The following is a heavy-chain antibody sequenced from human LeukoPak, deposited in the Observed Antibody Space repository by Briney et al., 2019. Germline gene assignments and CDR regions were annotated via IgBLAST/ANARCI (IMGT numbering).Heavy chain of an antibody. J-gene: IGHJ6*03. CDR2: ISAYNGNT. D-gene: IGHD3-10*01. CDR1: GYTFTSYG. CDR3: ARVHYGSGSYYNGYYYYMDV. Sequence: ASVTVSCKASGYTFTSYGISWVRQAPGQGLEWMGWISAYNGNTNYAQKLQGRVTMTTDTSTSTAYMELRSLRSDDTAVYYCARVHYGSGSYYNGYYYYMDVWGKGTTVTVSS. V-gene: IGHV1-18*01.